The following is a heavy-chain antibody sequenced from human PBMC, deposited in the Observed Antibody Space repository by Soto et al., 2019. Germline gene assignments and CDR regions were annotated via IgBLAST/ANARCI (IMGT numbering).Heavy chain of an antibody. J-gene: IGHJ5*02. CDR2: IYHSGST. CDR1: GGSISSGGYS. D-gene: IGHD6-13*01. CDR3: ARQTIKLSSSWQRRNNWFDP. V-gene: IGHV4-30-2*01. Sequence: PSETLSLTCAVSGGSISSGGYSWSWIRQPPGKGLEWIGYIYHSGSTYYNPSLKSRVTISVDRSKNQFSLKLSSVTAADTAVYYCARQTIKLSSSWQRRNNWFDPWGQGTLVTVSS.